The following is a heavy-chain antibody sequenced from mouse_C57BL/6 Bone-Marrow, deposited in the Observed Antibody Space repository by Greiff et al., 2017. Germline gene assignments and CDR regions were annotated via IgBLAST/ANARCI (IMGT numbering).Heavy chain of an antibody. CDR2: IDPETGGT. J-gene: IGHJ1*03. Sequence: VQLQQSGAELVRPGASVTLSCKASGYTFTDYELHWVKQTPVPGLEWIGAIDPETGGTAYNQKFKGKAILTADKSSSPAYMELRSLTSEDSAVYYCTKGIGGYFDVWGTGTTVTVSS. CDR3: TKGIGGYFDV. V-gene: IGHV1-15*01. CDR1: GYTFTDYE.